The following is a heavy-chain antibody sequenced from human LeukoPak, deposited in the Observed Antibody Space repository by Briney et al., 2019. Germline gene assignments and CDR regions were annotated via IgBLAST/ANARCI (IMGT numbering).Heavy chain of an antibody. Sequence: SQTLSLTCTVSGGSISSSSYYWGWIRQPPGKGLEWIGSIYYSGSTYYNPSLKSRATISVDTSKNQFSLKLSSVTAADTAVYYCARAHCKWWQRSYGMDVWGQGTTVTVSS. D-gene: IGHD2-15*01. J-gene: IGHJ6*02. CDR3: ARAHCKWWQRSYGMDV. CDR2: IYYSGST. CDR1: GGSISSSSYY. V-gene: IGHV4-39*01.